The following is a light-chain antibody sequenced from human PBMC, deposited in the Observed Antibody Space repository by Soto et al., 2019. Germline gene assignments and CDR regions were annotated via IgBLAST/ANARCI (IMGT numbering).Light chain of an antibody. V-gene: IGKV1-33*01. CDR2: DAS. J-gene: IGKJ1*01. CDR1: QDISNY. Sequence: DIQMTQSPSSLSASVGDRVTITCQASQDISNYLNWYQQKPGKAPKLLIYDASNLETGVPSRFSGSGSGTDFTFTISSLQPEDIATYYCQPYDNLPPWTFGQGTKVDIK. CDR3: QPYDNLPPWT.